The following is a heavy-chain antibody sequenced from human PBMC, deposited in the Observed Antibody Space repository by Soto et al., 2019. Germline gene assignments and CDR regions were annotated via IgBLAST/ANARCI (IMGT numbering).Heavy chain of an antibody. V-gene: IGHV3-23*01. D-gene: IGHD3-22*01. CDR1: GFTFRDHA. Sequence: AVGSLRLSCVVSGFTFRDHAMRWVRQAPGRGLEWVSAISANGASIQHADSVKGRFSVSRDNAKNTVYLQMDNLRTEDSAVYYCAKDRYYDTPGWFDPWGQGSRVTVSS. CDR3: AKDRYYDTPGWFDP. J-gene: IGHJ5*02. CDR2: ISANGASI.